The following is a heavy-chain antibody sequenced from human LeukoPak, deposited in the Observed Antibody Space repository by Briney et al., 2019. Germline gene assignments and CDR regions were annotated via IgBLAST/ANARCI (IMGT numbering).Heavy chain of an antibody. CDR1: GGSFSDYY. J-gene: IGHJ4*02. D-gene: IGHD1-26*01. CDR3: ARHIGYSGSYYVFDY. CDR2: INHSGSP. Sequence: SETLSLTCAVYGGSFSDYYWTWIRQPPGKGLGWIGEINHSGSPNNNPSLKSRVSISFDTSKNQFSLKLSSVTAADTAVYYCARHIGYSGSYYVFDYWGQGTLVTVSS. V-gene: IGHV4-34*01.